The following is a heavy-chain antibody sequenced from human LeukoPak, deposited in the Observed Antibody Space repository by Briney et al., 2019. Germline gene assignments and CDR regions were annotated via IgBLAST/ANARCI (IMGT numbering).Heavy chain of an antibody. CDR2: MNPNSGDT. D-gene: IGHD2-15*01. V-gene: IGHV1-8*01. J-gene: IGHJ5*02. Sequence: ASVKVSCKASGYTFTSYDINWVRQATGQGLEWMGWMNPNSGDTGYAQIFQGRVTMTRDTSISTAYMELSSLRSEDTAMYYCARKNYCSGGSCYSRGWFDPWGQGTLVTVSS. CDR3: ARKNYCSGGSCYSRGWFDP. CDR1: GYTFTSYD.